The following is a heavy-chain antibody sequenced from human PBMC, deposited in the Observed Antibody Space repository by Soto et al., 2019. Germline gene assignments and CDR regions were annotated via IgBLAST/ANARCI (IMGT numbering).Heavy chain of an antibody. V-gene: IGHV4-34*01. Sequence: QVQLQQWGAGLLKPSETLSLTCAVYGGSFSGYYWSWIRQPPGKGLEWIGEINHSGSTNYNPSLKSRVTTSVDTSKNQFSLKLSSVTAADTAVYYCARGRLLWFGELFLSYGMDVWGRGTTVTVSS. CDR1: GGSFSGYY. CDR2: INHSGST. J-gene: IGHJ6*02. D-gene: IGHD3-10*01. CDR3: ARGRLLWFGELFLSYGMDV.